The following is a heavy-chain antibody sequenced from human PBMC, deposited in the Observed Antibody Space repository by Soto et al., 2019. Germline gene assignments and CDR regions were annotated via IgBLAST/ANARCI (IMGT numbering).Heavy chain of an antibody. V-gene: IGHV3-21*01. D-gene: IGHD3-16*01. CDR2: ISSSSSYI. J-gene: IGHJ6*02. CDR3: ARWGDYYYHAMDV. CDR1: GFTFSSYS. Sequence: GGSLRLSCAASGFTFSSYSMNWVRQAPGKGLEWVSSISSSSSYIYSADSLKGRSTISRDNAKNSLYLQMNSLRAEDTAVYYCARWGDYYYHAMDVWGQGTTVTVSS.